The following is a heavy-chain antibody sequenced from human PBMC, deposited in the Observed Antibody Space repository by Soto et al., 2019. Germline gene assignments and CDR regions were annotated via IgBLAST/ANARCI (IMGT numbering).Heavy chain of an antibody. D-gene: IGHD2-2*01. CDR2: ISKSDYT. J-gene: IGHJ4*02. CDR3: AREDSIIIPAVSDF. Sequence: GGSLRLTCTVSGFAFNNYGINWVRQPPGKGLEWVSSISKSDYTYYSDSLKGRFTISRDNAKNSISLQMNTMRVEDTAVYYCAREDSIIIPAVSDFWGQGTLVTVSS. CDR1: GFAFNNYG. V-gene: IGHV3-21*01.